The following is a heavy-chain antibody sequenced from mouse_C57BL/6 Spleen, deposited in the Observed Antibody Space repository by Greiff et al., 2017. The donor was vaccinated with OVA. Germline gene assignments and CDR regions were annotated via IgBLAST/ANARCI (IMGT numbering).Heavy chain of an antibody. CDR2: INYAGSST. J-gene: IGHJ1*03. CDR1: GFTFSDYY. V-gene: IGHV5-16*01. Sequence: EVQRVESEGGLVQPGSSMKLSCTASGFTFSDYYMAWVRQVPEKGLEWVANINYAGSSTYYLASLKSRFIISRDNAKNILYLQMSSLKSEDTATYYCARVSHYYGSSWYFDVWGTGTTVTVSS. CDR3: ARVSHYYGSSWYFDV. D-gene: IGHD1-1*01.